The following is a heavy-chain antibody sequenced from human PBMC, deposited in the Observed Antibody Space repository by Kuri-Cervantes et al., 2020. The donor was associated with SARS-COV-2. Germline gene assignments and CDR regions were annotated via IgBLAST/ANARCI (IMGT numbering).Heavy chain of an antibody. CDR1: GFTFDDYA. V-gene: IGHV3-9*01. J-gene: IGHJ5*02. Sequence: SLKISCAAPGFTFDDYAMHWVRQAPGKGLEWVSGIRWNSGSIGYADSEKGQFTISRYNAKNSLYLQMNSLRADDTALYYCAKEISGISECWFDPWGQGTLVTVSS. CDR2: IRWNSGSI. CDR3: AKEISGISECWFDP. D-gene: IGHD1-14*01.